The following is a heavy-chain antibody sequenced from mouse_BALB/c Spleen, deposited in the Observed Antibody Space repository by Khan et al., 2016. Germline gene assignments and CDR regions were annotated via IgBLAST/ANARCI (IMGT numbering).Heavy chain of an antibody. D-gene: IGHD6-2*01. CDR1: GYTFTNYG. V-gene: IGHV9-3-1*01. J-gene: IGHJ1*01. CDR2: INTYTGEP. CDR3: ATEGSLRYYDA. Sequence: QIQLVQSGPELKKPGETVKISCKASGYTFTNYGMNWVKQAPGKDLQWMGWINTYTGEPTYADAFKGRFAFSFDTSASTACLQFNNLTNEDTATYFCATEGSLRYYDAWGAGTTVTVAS.